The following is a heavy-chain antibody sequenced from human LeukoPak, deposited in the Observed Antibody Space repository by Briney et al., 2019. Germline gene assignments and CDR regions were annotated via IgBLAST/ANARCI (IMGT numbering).Heavy chain of an antibody. J-gene: IGHJ3*02. CDR1: GYTFNTHG. D-gene: IGHD5-12*01. CDR2: ISAFNANT. V-gene: IGHV1-18*04. CDR3: ARGMEDVVVIVATPFDI. Sequence: ASVKVSCKASGYTFNTHGFAWVRQAPGQGLEWMGWISAFNANTNYAQSLQGRVTMTTDTSTSTAYMELRNLRSDNTAVYYCARGMEDVVVIVATPFDIWGQGTMVTVSS.